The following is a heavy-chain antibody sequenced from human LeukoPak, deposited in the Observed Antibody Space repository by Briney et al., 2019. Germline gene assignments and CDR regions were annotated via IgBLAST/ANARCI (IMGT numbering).Heavy chain of an antibody. Sequence: SETLSLTCAVYGGSFSGYYWSWIRQPPGKGLEWIGEINHSGSTNYNPSLKSRVTISVDTSKNQFSLKLSSVTAADTAVYYCARDAELPNYDYVWGSYRYGFDPWGQGTLVTVSS. CDR1: GGSFSGYY. V-gene: IGHV4-34*01. J-gene: IGHJ5*02. D-gene: IGHD3-16*02. CDR2: INHSGST. CDR3: ARDAELPNYDYVWGSYRYGFDP.